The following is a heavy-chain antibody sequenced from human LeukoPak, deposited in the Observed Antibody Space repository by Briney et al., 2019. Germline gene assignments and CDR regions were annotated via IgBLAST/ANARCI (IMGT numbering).Heavy chain of an antibody. CDR3: ASRLSTASGIYFGY. CDR2: INWNGGSP. Sequence: GGSLRLSCAGSGLKFDDYGMSWVRQAPGKGLEWVSGINWNGGSPTYADSVKGRFTISRDNAKNSLYLQMNSLRAEDTAFYYCASRLSTASGIYFGYWGQGILVTVSS. V-gene: IGHV3-20*04. D-gene: IGHD3-10*01. CDR1: GLKFDDYG. J-gene: IGHJ4*02.